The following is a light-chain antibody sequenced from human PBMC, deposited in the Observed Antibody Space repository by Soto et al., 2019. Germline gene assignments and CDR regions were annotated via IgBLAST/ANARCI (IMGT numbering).Light chain of an antibody. J-gene: IGKJ4*01. CDR3: QQGRNWIT. CDR2: DAS. Sequence: EIVLTQSPATLSLSPGQRATLSCRASQSIGNYLAWYQQKPGQAPRLLMYDASTRATGIPARFSGSGSGTDFPLTISRLDPEDFAVYPCQQGRNWITFGGGTKVEIK. V-gene: IGKV3-11*01. CDR1: QSIGNY.